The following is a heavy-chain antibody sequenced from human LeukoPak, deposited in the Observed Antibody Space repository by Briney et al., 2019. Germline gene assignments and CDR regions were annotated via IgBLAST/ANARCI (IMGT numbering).Heavy chain of an antibody. CDR3: ARDHSTYGSSPTDY. Sequence: SETLSLTCTVSGGSISSSSYYWGWIRQPPGKGLEWIGSIYYSGSTYYNPSLKSRVTISIDTSKNQFSLKLSSVTAADTAVYYCARDHSTYGSSPTDYWGQGTLVTVSS. V-gene: IGHV4-39*07. J-gene: IGHJ4*02. CDR1: GGSISSSSYY. CDR2: IYYSGST. D-gene: IGHD3-10*01.